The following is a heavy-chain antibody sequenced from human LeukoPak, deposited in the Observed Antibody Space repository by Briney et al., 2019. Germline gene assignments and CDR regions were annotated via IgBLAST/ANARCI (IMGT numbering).Heavy chain of an antibody. Sequence: GGSLRLSCAASGFTFSSYAMHWVRQAPGKGLEWVAVISYDGSNKYYADSVKGRFTISRDNSKNTLYLQMNSLRAEDTAVYYCARAGGRGYSNYPFDYWGQGTLVTVSS. CDR3: ARAGGRGYSNYPFDY. V-gene: IGHV3-30*04. CDR1: GFTFSSYA. D-gene: IGHD4-11*01. J-gene: IGHJ4*02. CDR2: ISYDGSNK.